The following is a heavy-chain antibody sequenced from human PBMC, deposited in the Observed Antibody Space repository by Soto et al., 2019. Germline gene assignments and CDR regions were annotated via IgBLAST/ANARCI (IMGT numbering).Heavy chain of an antibody. CDR3: ARDTLGGAYDFLH. CDR2: ISSGGST. D-gene: IGHD3-3*01. J-gene: IGHJ4*02. V-gene: IGHV3-66*01. CDR1: GFTVSNLY. Sequence: EVQLVESGGGLVQPGGSLRLSCAASGFTVSNLYMTWVRQAPGKGLQWVAVISSGGSTYYADSVKGRFTISRDNSKNTLYREKNSLRAEDTAVYYCARDTLGGAYDFLHGGQGTLVTVSS.